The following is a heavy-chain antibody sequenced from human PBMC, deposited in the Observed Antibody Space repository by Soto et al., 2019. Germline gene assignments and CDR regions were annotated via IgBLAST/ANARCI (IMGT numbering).Heavy chain of an antibody. CDR1: GFSLSDARMD. CDR2: IYSNDEK. J-gene: IGHJ4*02. Sequence: QVTLKESGPVLVKPTETLTLTCSVSGFSLSDARMDVSWIRQPQGKSLEWLAHIYSNDEKSYSTSLQRRLSISRDTSKSQVVLTMTNLDPVDTATYYCARMVRLVGATYYFDYWGQGSLVTVPS. CDR3: ARMVRLVGATYYFDY. V-gene: IGHV2-26*01. D-gene: IGHD1-26*01.